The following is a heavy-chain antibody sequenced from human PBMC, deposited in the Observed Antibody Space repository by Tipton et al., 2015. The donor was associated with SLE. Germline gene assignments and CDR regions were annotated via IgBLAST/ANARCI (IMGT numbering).Heavy chain of an antibody. CDR3: AKDQSGYDLFDY. J-gene: IGHJ4*02. Sequence: SLRLSCAASGFTFSSYAMSWVRQAPGKGLEWVSAISGSGGSTYYADSVKGRFTISRDNSKNTLYLQMNSLRAEDTAVYYCAKDQSGYDLFDYWGQGTLVTVSS. CDR1: GFTFSSYA. D-gene: IGHD5-12*01. CDR2: ISGSGGST. V-gene: IGHV3-23*01.